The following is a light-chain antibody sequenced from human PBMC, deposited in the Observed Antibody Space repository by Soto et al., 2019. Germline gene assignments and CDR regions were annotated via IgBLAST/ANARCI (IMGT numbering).Light chain of an antibody. J-gene: IGKJ5*01. Sequence: EIVLTQSPATLSLSPGERATLSCRASQSVSTYLAWYQQKPGQAHRLLIYDASNRATGIPARFSGSGSGTDFPHTISSLEPEDFAVYYCQQRSNWSPITFGQGTRLEIK. V-gene: IGKV3-11*01. CDR3: QQRSNWSPIT. CDR1: QSVSTY. CDR2: DAS.